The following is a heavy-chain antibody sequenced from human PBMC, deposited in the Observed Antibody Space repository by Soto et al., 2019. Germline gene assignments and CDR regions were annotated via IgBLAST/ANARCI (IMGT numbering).Heavy chain of an antibody. V-gene: IGHV5-10-1*01. Sequence: LGESLKISCNGSGYSFTSYWISWVRQMPGKGLEWVGRIDPSDSYTNYSTSFQGHVAISADKSISTAYLQWRRLKASDTAMYYCARRVYEGATTADYFVYWGQGTLVTVSS. D-gene: IGHD1-26*01. CDR1: GYSFTSYW. CDR3: ARRVYEGATTADYFVY. CDR2: IDPSDSYT. J-gene: IGHJ4*02.